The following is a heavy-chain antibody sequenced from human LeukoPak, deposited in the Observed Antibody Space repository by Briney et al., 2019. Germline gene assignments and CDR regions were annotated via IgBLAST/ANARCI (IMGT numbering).Heavy chain of an antibody. CDR3: ARVRLLRGVYYYGMDV. J-gene: IGHJ6*02. V-gene: IGHV4-34*01. CDR1: GGSFSGYY. CDR2: INHSGST. Sequence: PSETLSLTCAVYGGSFSGYYWSWIRQPPGKGLEWIGEINHSGSTNYNPSLKSRVTISVDTSKNQFSLKLSSVTAADTAVYYCARVRLLRGVYYYGMDVWGQGTTVTVSS. D-gene: IGHD2-8*02.